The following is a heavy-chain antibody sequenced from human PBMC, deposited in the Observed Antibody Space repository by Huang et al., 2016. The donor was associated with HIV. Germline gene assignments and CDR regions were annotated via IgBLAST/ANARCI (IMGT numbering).Heavy chain of an antibody. CDR1: GYTFFTYS. V-gene: IGHV1-18*01. D-gene: IGHD3-10*01. CDR2: VRTYNGHT. CDR3: ARFRGPQVTLNWLDP. J-gene: IGHJ5*02. Sequence: QVQLVQSGPEMTKPGASVNVSCKASGYTFFTYSLSWVRQAPGQGLEWMGWVRTYNGHTNYAQKVQGRRTLTTDVSTSSAYMELKNLRSDDTAVYYCARFRGPQVTLNWLDPWGQGTLVTVSS.